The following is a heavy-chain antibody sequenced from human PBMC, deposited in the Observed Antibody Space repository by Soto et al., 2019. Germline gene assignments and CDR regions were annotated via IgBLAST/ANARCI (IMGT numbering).Heavy chain of an antibody. CDR1: GYTFTSYG. CDR2: ISAYNGNT. J-gene: IGHJ4*02. D-gene: IGHD3-22*01. V-gene: IGHV1-18*04. Sequence: ASVKVSCKASGYTFTSYGISWVRQAPGQGLEWMGWISAYNGNTNYAQKLQGRVTMTTDTSTSTAYMELRSLRSDDTAVYYCARDMGYYYDSRGLFDYWGQGTLVTVSS. CDR3: ARDMGYYYDSRGLFDY.